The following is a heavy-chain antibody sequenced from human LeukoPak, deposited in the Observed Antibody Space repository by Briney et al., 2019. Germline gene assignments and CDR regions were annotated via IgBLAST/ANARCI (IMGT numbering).Heavy chain of an antibody. V-gene: IGHV5-51*01. J-gene: IGHJ4*02. Sequence: GESLKISCKGSGYSFTSYWIGWVRQMPGKGLEWMGIIYPGDSDTRYNPSFQGQVTISADKSFSTAYLQWSSLKASDTAMYYCARQGCISTSCYSWSDFDYWGQGTLVTVSS. CDR2: IYPGDSDT. D-gene: IGHD2-2*01. CDR1: GYSFTSYW. CDR3: ARQGCISTSCYSWSDFDY.